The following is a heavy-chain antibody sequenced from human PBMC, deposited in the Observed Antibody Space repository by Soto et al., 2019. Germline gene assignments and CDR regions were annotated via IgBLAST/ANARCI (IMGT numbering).Heavy chain of an antibody. Sequence: ASVKVSCKASGGTFSSYAISWVRQAPGQGLEWMGRINPICGSTSYAQKFQGRVTMTRDTSTSTVYMKLSSLRSEDTTVYYCARAGSRYYDSSGYWIFDYWGQGTLVTVSS. V-gene: IGHV1-46*01. CDR2: INPICGST. CDR3: ARAGSRYYDSSGYWIFDY. CDR1: GGTFSSYA. D-gene: IGHD3-22*01. J-gene: IGHJ4*02.